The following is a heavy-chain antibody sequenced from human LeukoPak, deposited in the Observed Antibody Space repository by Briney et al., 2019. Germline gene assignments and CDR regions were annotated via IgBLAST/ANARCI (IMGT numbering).Heavy chain of an antibody. CDR3: AKRAHYGSGSYYTLDY. V-gene: IGHV3-23*01. Sequence: GGSLRLSCAASGFTFSSYAMSWVRQAPGKGLVWVSAISGSGGSTYYADSVKGRFTISRDNSKNTLYLQMNSLRAEDTAVYYCAKRAHYGSGSYYTLDYWGQGTLVTVSS. D-gene: IGHD3-10*01. CDR2: ISGSGGST. J-gene: IGHJ4*02. CDR1: GFTFSSYA.